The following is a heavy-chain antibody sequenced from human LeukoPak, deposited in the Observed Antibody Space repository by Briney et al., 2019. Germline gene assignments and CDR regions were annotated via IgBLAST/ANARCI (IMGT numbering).Heavy chain of an antibody. J-gene: IGHJ6*02. D-gene: IGHD1-26*01. CDR3: AGHSGSFRRGMDV. V-gene: IGHV1-46*01. CDR2: INPSGGST. CDR1: GYTFTSYY. Sequence: ASVKVSCKASGYTFTSYYMHWVRQAPGQGLAWMGIINPSGGSTSYAQKFQGRVTMTRDTSTSTVYMELSSLRSEDTAVYYCAGHSGSFRRGMDVWGQGTTVTVSS.